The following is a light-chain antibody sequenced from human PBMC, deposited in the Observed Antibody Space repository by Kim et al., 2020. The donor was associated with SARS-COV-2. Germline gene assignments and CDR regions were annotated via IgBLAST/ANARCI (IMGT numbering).Light chain of an antibody. Sequence: SPGHTARITSSGIALPGQHASWYQQKSGQAPCLWIYKDSERPSGIPERFSGSSSGTTVTLTISGVQAEDDADYYCQSADSSGTYVFGSGTKVTVL. CDR2: KDS. CDR1: ALPGQH. J-gene: IGLJ1*01. V-gene: IGLV3-25*03. CDR3: QSADSSGTYV.